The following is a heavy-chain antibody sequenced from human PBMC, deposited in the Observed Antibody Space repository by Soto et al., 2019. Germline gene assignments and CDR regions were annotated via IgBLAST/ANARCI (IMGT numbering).Heavy chain of an antibody. CDR2: IIPMFGTP. Sequence: SVKVSCKASGVTFNRQDMRWVRQAPGQGLEWMGGIIPMFGTPHYAEKFQDRVTITADESTGTAYLELSSLTSEDTAVYYCATREGREGYSVDYWGPGTLVTVS. CDR1: GVTFNRQD. D-gene: IGHD4-4*01. V-gene: IGHV1-69*13. CDR3: ATREGREGYSVDY. J-gene: IGHJ4*02.